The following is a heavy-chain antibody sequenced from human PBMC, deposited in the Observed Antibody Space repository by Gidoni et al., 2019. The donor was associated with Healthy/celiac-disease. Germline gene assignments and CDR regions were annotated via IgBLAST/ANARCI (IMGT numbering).Heavy chain of an antibody. J-gene: IGHJ3*02. CDR2: IYPGDSDT. CDR3: ARDHSGYGRGFDAFDI. CDR1: GYRFTSYW. V-gene: IGHV5-51*01. D-gene: IGHD5-12*01. Sequence: EVQLVQSGAEVKKPGESLKISCKGSGYRFTSYWIGWVRQMPGKGLEWMGIIYPGDSDTRYSPSFQGQVTISADKSISTAYLQWSSLKASDTAMYYCARDHSGYGRGFDAFDIWGQGTMVTVSS.